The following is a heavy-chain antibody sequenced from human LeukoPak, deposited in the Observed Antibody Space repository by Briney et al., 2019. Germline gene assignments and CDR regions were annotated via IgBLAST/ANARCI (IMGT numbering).Heavy chain of an antibody. CDR2: ISSSSSTI. J-gene: IGHJ6*03. D-gene: IGHD3-10*01. CDR1: GFTFSSCS. V-gene: IGHV3-48*01. CDR3: ARDLYGSGSYYMDV. Sequence: GSLRLSCAASGFTFSSCSMNWVRQAPGKGLEWVSYISSSSSTIYYADSVKGRFTISRDNAKNSLYLQMNSLRAEDTAVYYCARDLYGSGSYYMDVWGKGTTVTVSS.